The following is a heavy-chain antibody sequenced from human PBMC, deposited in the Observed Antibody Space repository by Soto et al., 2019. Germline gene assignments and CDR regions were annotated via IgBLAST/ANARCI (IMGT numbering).Heavy chain of an antibody. CDR2: VYESGYT. CDR1: GASVSTGAYY. Sequence: SETLSLTCTVSGASVSTGAYYWVWVRHRPGRGLEWIGYVYESGYTYYNMSLKSRLTISLDRPNNQFSLGLTSVTAADTAVYYCVRALRHTAMVYPWFDPWGQGTLVTVSS. V-gene: IGHV4-31*03. J-gene: IGHJ5*02. CDR3: VRALRHTAMVYPWFDP. D-gene: IGHD5-18*01.